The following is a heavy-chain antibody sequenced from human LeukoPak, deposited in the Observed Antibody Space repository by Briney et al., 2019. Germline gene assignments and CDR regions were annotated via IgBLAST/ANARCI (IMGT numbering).Heavy chain of an antibody. CDR3: AKDKDSGEPVAGPSFFDY. CDR1: GFTFSSYG. D-gene: IGHD6-19*01. Sequence: PGRSLRLSCAASGFTFSSYGMHWVRQAPGKGLEWVAVISYDGSNKYYADSVKGRFTISRDNSKNTLYLQMNSLRAEDTAVYYCAKDKDSGEPVAGPSFFDYRGQGTLVTVSS. V-gene: IGHV3-30*18. J-gene: IGHJ4*02. CDR2: ISYDGSNK.